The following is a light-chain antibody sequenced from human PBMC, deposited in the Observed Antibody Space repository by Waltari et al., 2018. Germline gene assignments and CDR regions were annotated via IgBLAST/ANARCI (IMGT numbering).Light chain of an antibody. CDR1: SSNIGSHT. V-gene: IGLV1-44*01. CDR2: RNN. J-gene: IGLJ1*01. Sequence: QSVLTQPPSASGTPGQRVTISCSGSSSNIGSHTVNWYQQLPGTAPKLLIYRNNQRPSGVPDRFSGSKSGTSASLAISGLQSEDEADYYCAAWDDSLNGFYVFGTGTKVTVL. CDR3: AAWDDSLNGFYV.